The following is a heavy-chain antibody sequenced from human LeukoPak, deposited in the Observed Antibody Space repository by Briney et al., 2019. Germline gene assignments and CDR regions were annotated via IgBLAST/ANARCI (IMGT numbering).Heavy chain of an antibody. Sequence: ASVKVSCKASGYTFTSYYMHWVRQAPGQGLEWMGIINPSGGSTSYAQKFQGRVTMTRDTSTSTAYMELRSLRSDDTAVYYCARDRANYYDSKIDYWGQGTLVTVSS. V-gene: IGHV1-46*01. CDR3: ARDRANYYDSKIDY. CDR1: GYTFTSYY. J-gene: IGHJ4*02. D-gene: IGHD3-22*01. CDR2: INPSGGST.